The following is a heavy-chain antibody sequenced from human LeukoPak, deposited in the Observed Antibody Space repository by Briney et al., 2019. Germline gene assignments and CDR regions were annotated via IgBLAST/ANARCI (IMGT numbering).Heavy chain of an antibody. CDR3: MRGGRGSDSDY. CDR1: GGSVGPNY. V-gene: IGHV4-59*02. CDR2: VHYTGRT. D-gene: IGHD5-12*01. J-gene: IGHJ4*02. Sequence: PSETLSLTCTVSGGSVGPNYCSWIRQPPGEGLEWIGYVHYTGRTNYNPSLTSRVTISADTSKNQFSLKLTSVTAADTAVYYCMRGGRGSDSDYWGQGILVTVSS.